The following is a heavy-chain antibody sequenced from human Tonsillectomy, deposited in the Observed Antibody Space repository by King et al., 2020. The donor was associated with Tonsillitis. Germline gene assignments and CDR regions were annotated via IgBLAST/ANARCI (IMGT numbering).Heavy chain of an antibody. D-gene: IGHD4-17*01. J-gene: IGHJ6*02. CDR2: ISGSGGST. Sequence: VQLVESGGGLAQPGGSLRLSCAASGFTFSKYAMSWVRQAPGKGLEWVSAISGSGGSTYYADSVKGRFTISRDKSKNTLYLQMNSLRAEDTALYYCVGRVFLRGGGYGDYVDDYFYYYGLDVGGQGTTVTVSS. CDR3: VGRVFLRGGGYGDYVDDYFYYYGLDV. CDR1: GFTFSKYA. V-gene: IGHV3-23*04.